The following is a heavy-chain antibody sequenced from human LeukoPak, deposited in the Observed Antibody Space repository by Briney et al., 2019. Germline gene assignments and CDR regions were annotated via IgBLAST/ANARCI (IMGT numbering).Heavy chain of an antibody. CDR1: GFTFGSYS. V-gene: IGHV3-21*01. CDR3: AREGSSSGGY. D-gene: IGHD6-13*01. J-gene: IGHJ4*02. Sequence: GGSLRLSCAASGFTFGSYSMNWARQAPGKGLEWVSSISSSSSYIYYADSVKGRFTISRDNAKNSLYLQMNSLRAEDTAVYYCAREGSSSGGYWGQGTLVTVSS. CDR2: ISSSSSYI.